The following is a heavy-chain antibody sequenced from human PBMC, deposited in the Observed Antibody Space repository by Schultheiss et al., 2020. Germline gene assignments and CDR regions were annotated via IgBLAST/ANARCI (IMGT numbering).Heavy chain of an antibody. Sequence: SVKVSCKASGYTFTTYGISWVRQAPGQGLEWMGRIIPILGIANYAQKFQGRVTITADESTSTVYMELSSLRSEDTAVYYCARDGGTFSSSWSREYYYGMDVWGQGTTVTVSS. V-gene: IGHV1-69*04. CDR1: GYTFTTYG. CDR2: IIPILGIA. J-gene: IGHJ6*02. D-gene: IGHD6-13*01. CDR3: ARDGGTFSSSWSREYYYGMDV.